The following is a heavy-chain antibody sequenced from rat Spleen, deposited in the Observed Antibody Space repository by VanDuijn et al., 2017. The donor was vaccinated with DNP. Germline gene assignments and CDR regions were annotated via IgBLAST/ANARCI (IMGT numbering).Heavy chain of an antibody. CDR3: TRYYSGYNFFDY. V-gene: IGHV5-22*01. J-gene: IGHJ2*01. Sequence: EVQLVESGGGLVQPGRSLKLSCGASGFTFSDYYMAWVRQAPTKGLEWVAYVSLDGGRAYYGDSVRGRFTISRDNAESTLYLQMNSLTSEDMATYYCTRYYSGYNFFDYWGQGVMVTVSS. D-gene: IGHD4-3*01. CDR1: GFTFSDYY. CDR2: VSLDGGRA.